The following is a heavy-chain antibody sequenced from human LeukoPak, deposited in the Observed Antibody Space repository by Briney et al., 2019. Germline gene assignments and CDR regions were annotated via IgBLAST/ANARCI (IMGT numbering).Heavy chain of an antibody. CDR1: GFTFSSYG. Sequence: GGSLRLSCAASGFTFSSYGMHWVRQAPGKGLEWVAFIRYDGSNKYYADSVKGRFTISRDNSKNTLYLQMNSLRAEDTAVYYCARGSSGYHDYWGQGTLVTVSS. CDR3: ARGSSGYHDY. V-gene: IGHV3-30*02. CDR2: IRYDGSNK. J-gene: IGHJ4*02. D-gene: IGHD3-22*01.